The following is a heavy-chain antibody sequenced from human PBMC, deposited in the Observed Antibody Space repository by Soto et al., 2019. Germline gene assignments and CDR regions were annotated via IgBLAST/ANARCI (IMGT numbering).Heavy chain of an antibody. D-gene: IGHD2-21*01. J-gene: IGHJ6*01. CDR2: INTYNGNT. CDR1: GYTFNNYG. Sequence: ASVKVSCKASGYTFNNYGISWVRQAPGQGFEWMGWINTYNGNTNYQQKFQDRVTLTADTPTSTAYMQLRSLRSDDTAVYYCARGPDCGGDCYSFSMDVWGQGTTVTVSS. V-gene: IGHV1-18*01. CDR3: ARGPDCGGDCYSFSMDV.